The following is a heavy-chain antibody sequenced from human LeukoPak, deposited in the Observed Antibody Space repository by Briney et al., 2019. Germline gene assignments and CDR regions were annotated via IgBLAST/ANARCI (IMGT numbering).Heavy chain of an antibody. D-gene: IGHD3-22*01. CDR2: INTNTGNP. V-gene: IGHV7-4-1*02. CDR1: GYTFTTYA. J-gene: IGHJ3*02. CDR3: ARVVDYYDSSGPRGWDAFDI. Sequence: ASVKVSCKVSGYTFTTYAINWVRQAPGQGLEWMGWINTNTGNPTYAQGFTGRFVFSLDTSVSTAYLQISSLKAEDTAVYYCARVVDYYDSSGPRGWDAFDIWGQGTMVTVSS.